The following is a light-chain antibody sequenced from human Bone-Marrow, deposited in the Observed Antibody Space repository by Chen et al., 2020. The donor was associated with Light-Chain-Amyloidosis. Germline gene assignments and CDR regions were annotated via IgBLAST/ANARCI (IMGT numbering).Light chain of an antibody. V-gene: IGLV3-21*02. Sequence: SYVLTQPSSVSVAPGQTATIACGGNNIGDTSVHWYQQTPGQAPLLVVYDDSDRPSGIPERLSGCNSGKTATLTISRVEAGDEADYYCQVCDRSSDRPVFGGGTKLTVL. J-gene: IGLJ3*02. CDR3: QVCDRSSDRPV. CDR1: NIGDTS. CDR2: DDS.